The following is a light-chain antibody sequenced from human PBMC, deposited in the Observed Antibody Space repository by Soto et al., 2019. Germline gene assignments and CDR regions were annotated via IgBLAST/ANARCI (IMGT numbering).Light chain of an antibody. CDR3: SSYTISNTLV. CDR1: SSDVGGYNY. Sequence: QSALTQPASVSGSPGQSITISCTGTSSDVGGYNYVSWYQKYPGKAPKLMIYDVSNRPSGVSNSFSGSKSGNTASLTISGLQAEDEADYYCSSYTISNTLVFGSGTKVTVL. J-gene: IGLJ1*01. CDR2: DVS. V-gene: IGLV2-14*01.